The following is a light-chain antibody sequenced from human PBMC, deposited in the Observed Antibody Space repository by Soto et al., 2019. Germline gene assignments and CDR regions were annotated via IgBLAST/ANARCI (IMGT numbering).Light chain of an antibody. Sequence: EIVMTQSPATLSVSPGERATLSCRASQSVSSNLAWYQQKPGQAPRLLIYGASTRATGIPARFSGSGSGTDFTLTISSLQSEDFAVYYCQKYDNWPYTFGPGTKLEIK. CDR1: QSVSSN. CDR2: GAS. CDR3: QKYDNWPYT. V-gene: IGKV3-15*01. J-gene: IGKJ2*01.